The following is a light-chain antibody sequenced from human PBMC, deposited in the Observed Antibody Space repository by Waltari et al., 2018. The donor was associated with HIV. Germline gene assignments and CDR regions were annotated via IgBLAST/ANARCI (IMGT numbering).Light chain of an antibody. CDR3: AAWDDTLNGVI. Sequence: QSVLTQPPSASGVSEENVTLSCSVGNSNLGGHAVSWYQHLPGTAPTLLVYSDDQRPSGLPDRFSGSKSGTSASLAITGLHPDDEAHYYCAAWDDTLNGVIFGGGTKLTV. J-gene: IGLJ2*01. V-gene: IGLV1-44*01. CDR2: SDD. CDR1: NSNLGGHA.